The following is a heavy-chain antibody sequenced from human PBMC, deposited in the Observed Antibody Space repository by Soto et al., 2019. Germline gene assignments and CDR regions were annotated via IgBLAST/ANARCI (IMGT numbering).Heavy chain of an antibody. Sequence: PWGSLRLSCATSGFIFISYGMRWVRQSPFKGLEWVAAIWHDGSEKYYADLVKGRFTISRDNSKSTLYLQMNSLRAEDTAVYYCARDPRDSPGAYYYNYYGLDVWGQGTTVTVSS. CDR3: ARDPRDSPGAYYYNYYGLDV. D-gene: IGHD2-21*01. J-gene: IGHJ6*02. CDR2: IWHDGSEK. CDR1: GFIFISYG. V-gene: IGHV3-33*01.